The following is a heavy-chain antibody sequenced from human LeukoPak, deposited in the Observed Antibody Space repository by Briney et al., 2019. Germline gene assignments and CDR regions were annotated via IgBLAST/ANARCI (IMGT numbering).Heavy chain of an antibody. CDR1: GYSISSGYH. Sequence: SETLSLTCAVSGYSISSGYHWGWTRQSPGKGLEWIGSIFHSGNTYYNPSLKSRVTISVDTSMNQFSLKLTSLTAADTAVYYCARTLYCIGATATCYSPELFDSWGQGTLVTVSS. D-gene: IGHD2-15*01. CDR3: ARTLYCIGATATCYSPELFDS. V-gene: IGHV4-38-2*01. CDR2: IFHSGNT. J-gene: IGHJ4*02.